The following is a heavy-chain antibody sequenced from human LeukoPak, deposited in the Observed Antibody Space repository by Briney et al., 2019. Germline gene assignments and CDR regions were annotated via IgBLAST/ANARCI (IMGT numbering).Heavy chain of an antibody. Sequence: SETLSLTCAVYGGSFSGYYWSWIRQPPGKGLEWIGEINHSGSTNYNPSLKSRVTISVDTSKNQFSLKLSSVTAADTAVYYCARGVYGSQDYWGQGTLVTVSS. CDR2: INHSGST. CDR1: GGSFSGYY. D-gene: IGHD1-26*01. J-gene: IGHJ4*02. CDR3: ARGVYGSQDY. V-gene: IGHV4-34*01.